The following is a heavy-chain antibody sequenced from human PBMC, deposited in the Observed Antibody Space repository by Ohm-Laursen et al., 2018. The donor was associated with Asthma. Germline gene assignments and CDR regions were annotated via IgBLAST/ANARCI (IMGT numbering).Heavy chain of an antibody. Sequence: SLRLSCAASGFTFSSYGMHWVRQAPGKGLEWVAVISYDGSNKYYADSVKGRFTISRDNSKNTLYLQMNSLRAEDTAVYYCAKDGQPGYSSGWYGGLFDYWGQGTLVTVSS. V-gene: IGHV3-30*18. CDR3: AKDGQPGYSSGWYGGLFDY. J-gene: IGHJ4*02. CDR1: GFTFSSYG. CDR2: ISYDGSNK. D-gene: IGHD6-19*01.